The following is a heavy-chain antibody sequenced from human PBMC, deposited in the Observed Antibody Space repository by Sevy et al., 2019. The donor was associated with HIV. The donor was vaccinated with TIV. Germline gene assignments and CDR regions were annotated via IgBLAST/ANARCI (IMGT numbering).Heavy chain of an antibody. CDR2: IHRNDDK. CDR1: GFSLSPSGVG. V-gene: IGHV2-5*01. J-gene: IGHJ5*02. CDR3: AHSPYGDYTDWVDP. D-gene: IGHD4-17*01. Sequence: SGPTLVNPTQTFTLTCTFSGFSLSPSGVGVAWIRQSPGKALEWRAVIHRNDDKRYSPSLKSKLTINKDNSKNQVVLTMTNMDPVDTATDYCAHSPYGDYTDWVDPWGQGTLVTVSS.